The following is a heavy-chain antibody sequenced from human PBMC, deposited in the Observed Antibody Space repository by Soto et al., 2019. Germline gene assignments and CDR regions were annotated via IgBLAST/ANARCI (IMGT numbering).Heavy chain of an antibody. D-gene: IGHD4-4*01. CDR1: GYTFSTYY. CDR2: INPSGGST. Sequence: GASVKVSCKASGYTFSTYYMHWVRPAPGQGYEWMGIINPSGGSTTYAQKFQGRVTMTRGTSTTTVYMELSSLKSEDTAVYYCAGYDYNGYYFDYWGQGTLVTVSS. J-gene: IGHJ4*02. V-gene: IGHV1-46*01. CDR3: AGYDYNGYYFDY.